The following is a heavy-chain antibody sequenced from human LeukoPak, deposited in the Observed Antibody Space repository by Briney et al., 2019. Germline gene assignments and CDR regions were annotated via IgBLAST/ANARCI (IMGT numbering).Heavy chain of an antibody. Sequence: SVKVSCKASGFTFTSSAMQWVRQARGQRLEWIGWIVVGSGNTNYAQKFQERVTITRDMSTSTAYMELSSLRSEDTAVYYCARGINDFWSGYPYYYYGMDVWGQGTTVTVSS. J-gene: IGHJ6*02. CDR2: IVVGSGNT. CDR1: GFTFTSSA. D-gene: IGHD3-3*01. CDR3: ARGINDFWSGYPYYYYGMDV. V-gene: IGHV1-58*02.